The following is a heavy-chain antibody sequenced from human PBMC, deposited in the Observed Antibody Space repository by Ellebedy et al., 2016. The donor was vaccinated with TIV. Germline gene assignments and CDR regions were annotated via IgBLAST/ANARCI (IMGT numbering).Heavy chain of an antibody. CDR1: GFTFSSYN. Sequence: PGGSLRLSCAASGFTFSSYNMNWVRQSPGKGLEWVSYISSSSNIYYADSVKGRFTISRDNAKNSRFLQMNNLRDEDTAVYYCARDGAAYLGGDCYSPFDYWGQGTLVTVSS. CDR3: ARDGAAYLGGDCYSPFDY. V-gene: IGHV3-48*02. D-gene: IGHD2-21*02. CDR2: ISSSSNI. J-gene: IGHJ4*02.